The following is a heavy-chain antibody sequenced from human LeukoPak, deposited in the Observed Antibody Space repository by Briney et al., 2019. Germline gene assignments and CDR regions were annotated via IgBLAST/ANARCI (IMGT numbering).Heavy chain of an antibody. V-gene: IGHV3-23*01. CDR3: AKRNTMIRGGPCFDH. Sequence: GGSLRLSCAASGFTFSSYAMNWVRQAPGKGLEWVSIIFGTGDTTYYADSVKGRFTVSRDNSKNTLYLQMSDLRPEDTAKYYCAKRNTMIRGGPCFDHWGQGLLVTVSS. CDR1: GFTFSSYA. D-gene: IGHD3-10*01. CDR2: IFGTGDTT. J-gene: IGHJ4*02.